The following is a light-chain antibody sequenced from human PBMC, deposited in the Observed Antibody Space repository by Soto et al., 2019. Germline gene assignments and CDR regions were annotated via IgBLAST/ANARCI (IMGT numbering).Light chain of an antibody. Sequence: QSALTQPRSVSGSPGQSVTISCTGTSSDVGGYNYVSWYQQHPGKAPKLMIYDVTKRPSGVPDRFSGSKSGNTASLTISGLQAEDEADYYCCSFSGSPYFFGSGTKLTVL. CDR3: CSFSGSPYF. CDR2: DVT. V-gene: IGLV2-11*01. CDR1: SSDVGGYNY. J-gene: IGLJ1*01.